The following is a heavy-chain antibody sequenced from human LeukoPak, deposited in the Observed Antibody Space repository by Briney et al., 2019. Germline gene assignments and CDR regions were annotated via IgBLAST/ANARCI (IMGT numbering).Heavy chain of an antibody. CDR2: ISAYNGNT. Sequence: ASVKVSCKASGYTFTSYGISWVRQAPGQGLEWMGWISAYNGNTNYAQKLQGRVTMTTDTSTSTAYMELRSLRSDDTAVYYCAREEYYYDSSGYRWFDPWGQGTLVTVSS. D-gene: IGHD3-22*01. CDR1: GYTFTSYG. J-gene: IGHJ5*02. CDR3: AREEYYYDSSGYRWFDP. V-gene: IGHV1-18*01.